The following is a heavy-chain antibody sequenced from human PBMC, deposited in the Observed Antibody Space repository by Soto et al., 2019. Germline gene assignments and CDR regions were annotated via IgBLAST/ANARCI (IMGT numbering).Heavy chain of an antibody. CDR1: GGTFSSYA. Sequence: QVQLVQSGAEVKKPGSSVKVSCKASGGTFSSYAISWVRQAPGQGLEWMGGIIPIFGTADYAQKFQGRVTITADESTSTADMELSSLRSEDTAVYYCASVETQRYSSGMDVWGQGTTVTVSS. V-gene: IGHV1-69*12. D-gene: IGHD2-15*01. J-gene: IGHJ6*02. CDR2: IIPIFGTA. CDR3: ASVETQRYSSGMDV.